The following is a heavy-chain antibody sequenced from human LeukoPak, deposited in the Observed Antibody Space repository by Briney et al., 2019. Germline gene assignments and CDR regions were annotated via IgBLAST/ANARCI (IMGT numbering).Heavy chain of an antibody. Sequence: PSETLSLTCTVSGGSISSGNHFWSWIRQHPGKGLEWIGYISYSGRADYSPSLKSRVTISVDTSKNQLSLKLRSVTAADTAVYYCARDRGYSGYDYYYYYGMDVWGQGTTVTVSS. J-gene: IGHJ6*02. CDR3: ARDRGYSGYDYYYYYGMDV. CDR1: GGSISSGNHF. D-gene: IGHD5-12*01. V-gene: IGHV4-31*03. CDR2: ISYSGRA.